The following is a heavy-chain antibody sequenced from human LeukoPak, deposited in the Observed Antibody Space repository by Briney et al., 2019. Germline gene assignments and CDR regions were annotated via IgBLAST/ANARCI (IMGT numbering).Heavy chain of an antibody. V-gene: IGHV1-2*02. J-gene: IGHJ4*02. CDR1: GYTFTGYY. CDR3: ARDWEVLRYFDWLSEGGPYFDY. CDR2: INPNSGGT. Sequence: GASVKVSCKASGYTFTGYYMHWVRQAPGQGLEWMGWINPNSGGTNYAQKFQGRVTMTRDTSISTAYMELSRLRSDDTAVYYCARDWEVLRYFDWLSEGGPYFDYWGQGTLVTVSS. D-gene: IGHD3-9*01.